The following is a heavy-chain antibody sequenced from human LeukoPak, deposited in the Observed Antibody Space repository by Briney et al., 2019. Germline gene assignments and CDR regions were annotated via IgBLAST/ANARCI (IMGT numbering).Heavy chain of an antibody. J-gene: IGHJ5*02. CDR1: GFTISSYE. CDR3: ARDGTMVRGPHWFDP. CDR2: ISSSGSTI. Sequence: GGSLRLSCAASGFTISSYEMNWVRQAPGKGLEWVSYISSSGSTIYYADSVKGRFTISRDNAKNSLYLQMNSLRAEDTAVYYCARDGTMVRGPHWFDPWGQGTLVTVSS. V-gene: IGHV3-48*03. D-gene: IGHD3-10*01.